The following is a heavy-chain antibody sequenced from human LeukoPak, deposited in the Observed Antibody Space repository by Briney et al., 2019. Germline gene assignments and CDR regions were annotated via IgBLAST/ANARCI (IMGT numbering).Heavy chain of an antibody. Sequence: GGSLRLSCAASGFTFSDYYMSCISQAPGKGLERVSYISSSGSTIYDADSVKGRFTISRDNAKNSLYLQMNSLRAEDTAVYYCARERNYYDSSFDYWGQGTLVTVSS. J-gene: IGHJ4*02. D-gene: IGHD3-22*01. CDR3: ARERNYYDSSFDY. CDR1: GFTFSDYY. V-gene: IGHV3-11*04. CDR2: ISSSGSTI.